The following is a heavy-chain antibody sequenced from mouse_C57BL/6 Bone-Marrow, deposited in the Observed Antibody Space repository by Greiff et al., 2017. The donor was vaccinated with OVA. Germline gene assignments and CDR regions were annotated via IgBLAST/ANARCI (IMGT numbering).Heavy chain of an antibody. Sequence: EVKLVESGGGLVQPGGSLKLSCAASGFTFSDYYMYWVRQTPEKRLEWVAYISNGGGSTYYPDTVKGRFTISRDNAKNPLYLQMSRLKSEDTAMYYCARDYGSSTYAMDYWGQGTSVTVSS. J-gene: IGHJ4*01. V-gene: IGHV5-12*01. CDR3: ARDYGSSTYAMDY. CDR1: GFTFSDYY. CDR2: ISNGGGST. D-gene: IGHD1-1*01.